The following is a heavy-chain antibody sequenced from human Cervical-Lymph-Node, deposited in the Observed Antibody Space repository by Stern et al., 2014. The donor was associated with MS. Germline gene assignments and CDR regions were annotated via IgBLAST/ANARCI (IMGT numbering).Heavy chain of an antibody. Sequence: VQLEESGGGVVQPEKSLRLSCAASGFTFSSYGMHWVRQAPGKGLEWVAVIWYNGRNQFYADSVKGRFSISRDNSNNTLYLQLNSLRAEDTAMYYCARGGGESSILPIDYWGQGTLVTVSS. J-gene: IGHJ4*02. V-gene: IGHV3-33*01. CDR2: IWYNGRNQ. CDR3: ARGGGESSILPIDY. CDR1: GFTFSSYG. D-gene: IGHD3-16*01.